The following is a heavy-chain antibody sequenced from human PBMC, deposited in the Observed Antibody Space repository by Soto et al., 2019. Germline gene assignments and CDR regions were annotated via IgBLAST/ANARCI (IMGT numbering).Heavy chain of an antibody. J-gene: IGHJ6*02. V-gene: IGHV3-7*03. Sequence: GGSLRLSCAASGFTFTSYWLSWVRQAPGKGLEWVANIKQDGSEKYYVDSVKGRFTISRDNAKNSMYLQMNSLRAEDTAVYYCARDLVGSTGYYYYYGMDVWGQGTTVTVSS. CDR2: IKQDGSEK. CDR3: ARDLVGSTGYYYYYGMDV. D-gene: IGHD2-2*01. CDR1: GFTFTSYW.